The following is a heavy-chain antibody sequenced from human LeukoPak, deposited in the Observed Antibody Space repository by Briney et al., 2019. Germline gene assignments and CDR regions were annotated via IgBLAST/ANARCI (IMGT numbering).Heavy chain of an antibody. D-gene: IGHD3-10*01. CDR1: GGSVSSGNYY. J-gene: IGHJ4*02. Sequence: NSSETLSLTCTVSGGSVSSGNYYWSWIRQPPGKGLEWIGEINHSGSTNYNPSLKSRVTISVDTSKNQFSLKLSSVTAADTAVYYCARLTYYYGSGSYPYWGQGTLVTVSS. CDR3: ARLTYYYGSGSYPY. V-gene: IGHV4-39*07. CDR2: INHSGST.